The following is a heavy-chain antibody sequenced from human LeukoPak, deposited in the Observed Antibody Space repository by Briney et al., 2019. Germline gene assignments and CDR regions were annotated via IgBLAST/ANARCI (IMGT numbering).Heavy chain of an antibody. CDR1: GFTFSSYE. V-gene: IGHV3-48*03. D-gene: IGHD3-10*01. Sequence: GGSLRLSCAASGFTFSSYEMNWVRQAPGKGLEWVSYISSSGDAIYYADSVKGRFTISRDNAKKSVYLEMKSLRVEDTAIYYCARFTRSASYEVYWGQGTLVTVSP. J-gene: IGHJ4*02. CDR3: ARFTRSASYEVY. CDR2: ISSSGDAI.